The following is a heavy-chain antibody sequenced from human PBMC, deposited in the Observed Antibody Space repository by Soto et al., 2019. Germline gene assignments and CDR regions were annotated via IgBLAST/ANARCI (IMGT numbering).Heavy chain of an antibody. CDR3: ARGKVWDSGYDYVDY. D-gene: IGHD5-12*01. J-gene: IGHJ4*02. V-gene: IGHV3-21*01. CDR2: ISSSSSYI. CDR1: GFTFSSYS. Sequence: PGGSLRLSCAASGFTFSSYSMNWVRQAPGKGLEWVSSISSSSSYIYYADSVKGRFTISRDNAKNSLYLQMNSLRAEDTAVYYCARGKVWDSGYDYVDYWGQGTLVTVSS.